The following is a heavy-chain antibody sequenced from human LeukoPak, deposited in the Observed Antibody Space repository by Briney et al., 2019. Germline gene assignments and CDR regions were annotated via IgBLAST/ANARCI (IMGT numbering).Heavy chain of an antibody. CDR2: IYPGDSDT. J-gene: IGHJ5*02. V-gene: IGHV5-51*01. CDR1: GYSFTSYW. Sequence: GESLKISCKGSGYSFTSYWIGWVRQMPGKGLEWMGIIYPGDSDTRYSPSFQGQVTISADKSISTAYLQWSSLKASDTAMYYCARRPRIAAVGPQRDWFDPWGQGTLVTVSS. CDR3: ARRPRIAAVGPQRDWFDP. D-gene: IGHD6-13*01.